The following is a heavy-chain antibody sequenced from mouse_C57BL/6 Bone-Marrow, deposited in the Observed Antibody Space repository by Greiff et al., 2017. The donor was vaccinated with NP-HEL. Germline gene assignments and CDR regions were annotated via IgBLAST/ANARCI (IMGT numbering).Heavy chain of an antibody. CDR3: ARSSYYDYADDPFDAMDY. CDR1: GFTFTDYY. D-gene: IGHD2-4*01. V-gene: IGHV7-3*01. CDR2: IRNKANGYTT. Sequence: EVQAVESGGGLVQPGGSLSLSCAASGFTFTDYYMSWVRQPPGKALEWLGFIRNKANGYTTEYSASVKGRFTISRDNSQSILYLQMNALRAEDSATYYCARSSYYDYADDPFDAMDYWGQGTSVTVSS. J-gene: IGHJ4*01.